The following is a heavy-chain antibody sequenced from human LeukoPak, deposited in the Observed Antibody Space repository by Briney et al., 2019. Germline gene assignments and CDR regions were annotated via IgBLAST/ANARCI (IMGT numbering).Heavy chain of an antibody. D-gene: IGHD7-27*01. CDR3: ARWALGNFDY. CDR1: GGSISSSSYY. Sequence: KPSETLSLTCTVSGGSISSSSYYWGWIRQPPGKGLEWIGSIYYSGSTYYNPSLKSRVTISVDTSKNQFSLKLGSVTAADTAVYYCARWALGNFDYWGQGTLVTVSS. V-gene: IGHV4-39*01. J-gene: IGHJ4*02. CDR2: IYYSGST.